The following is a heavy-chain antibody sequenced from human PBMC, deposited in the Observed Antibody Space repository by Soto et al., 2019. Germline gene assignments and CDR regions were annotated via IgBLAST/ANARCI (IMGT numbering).Heavy chain of an antibody. Sequence: SGPTLVNPTQTLTLTCTFSGFSLSTSGMCVSWIRQPPEKALEWLALIDWDDDKYYSTSLKTRLTISKDTSKNQVVLTMTNMDPVDTATYYCARIVRFGLSGWFDYWGQGTLVTVSS. CDR2: IDWDDDK. CDR3: ARIVRFGLSGWFDY. V-gene: IGHV2-70*01. D-gene: IGHD6-19*01. J-gene: IGHJ4*02. CDR1: GFSLSTSGMC.